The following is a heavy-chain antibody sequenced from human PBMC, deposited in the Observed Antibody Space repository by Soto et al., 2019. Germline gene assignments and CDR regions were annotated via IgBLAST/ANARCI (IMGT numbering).Heavy chain of an antibody. CDR1: GFTFRTYT. Sequence: TGGSLRLSCISSGFTFRTYTMNWVRQAPGKGLEWVSGIRGFSPYTFYAESVKGRFTISRDNAKNSLYLQMDSLRAEDTAVYYCARDRGYDAHDYYYNAMDVWGQGTTVTVSS. CDR3: ARDRGYDAHDYYYNAMDV. D-gene: IGHD3-10*01. CDR2: IRGFSPYT. V-gene: IGHV3-21*01. J-gene: IGHJ6*02.